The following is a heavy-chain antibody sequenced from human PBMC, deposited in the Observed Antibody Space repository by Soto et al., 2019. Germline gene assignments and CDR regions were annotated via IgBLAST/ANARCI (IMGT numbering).Heavy chain of an antibody. J-gene: IGHJ6*03. CDR3: ARVIVTPYYYYYYYMDV. Sequence: QVQLQESGPGLVKPSQTLSLTCTVSGGSISSGGYYWSWIRQHPGKGLEWIGYIYYSGSTYYNPSLKSRVTISVDTSKNQFSLKLSSVTAADTAVYYCARVIVTPYYYYYYYMDVWGKGTTVTVPS. CDR1: GGSISSGGYY. CDR2: IYYSGST. V-gene: IGHV4-31*03. D-gene: IGHD4-4*01.